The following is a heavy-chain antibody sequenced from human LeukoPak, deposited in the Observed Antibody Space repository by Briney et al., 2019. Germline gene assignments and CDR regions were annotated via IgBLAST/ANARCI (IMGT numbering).Heavy chain of an antibody. Sequence: GGSLRLSCTASGFTFSSYWMHWVRQAPGKGLVWVSRINSDGSTTTYAGSVKGRFTISRDNAKNTLYLQMNSLRAEDTAVYYCASIPGDWGQGTLVSVSS. CDR2: INSDGSTT. V-gene: IGHV3-74*01. J-gene: IGHJ4*02. D-gene: IGHD7-27*01. CDR1: GFTFSSYW. CDR3: ASIPGD.